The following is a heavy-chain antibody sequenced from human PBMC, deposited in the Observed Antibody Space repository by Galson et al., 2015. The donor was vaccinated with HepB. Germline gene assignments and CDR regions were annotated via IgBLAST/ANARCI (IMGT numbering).Heavy chain of an antibody. CDR2: ISYDGSNK. Sequence: SLRLSCAASGFTFSSYGMHWVRQAPGKGLEWVAVISYDGSNKYYADSVKGRFTISRDNSKNTLYLQTNSLRAEDTAVYYCANAAWRDTAIGSWGQGTLVTVSS. J-gene: IGHJ5*02. D-gene: IGHD5-18*01. CDR1: GFTFSSYG. CDR3: ANAAWRDTAIGS. V-gene: IGHV3-30*18.